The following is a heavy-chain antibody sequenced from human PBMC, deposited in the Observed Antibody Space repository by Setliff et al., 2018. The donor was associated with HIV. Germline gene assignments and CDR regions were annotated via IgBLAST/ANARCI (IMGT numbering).Heavy chain of an antibody. V-gene: IGHV4-4*08. CDR3: ARDNSYYYGSGSHYWYGMDV. Sequence: SETLSLTCTASGPSINIHYWSWIRQSPGKAFEWIGYIYSTGSTNYNPSLKSRVTMSIDTSKNQFSLQLSSVTAADTAVYYCARDNSYYYGSGSHYWYGMDVWSQGTTVTVSS. D-gene: IGHD3-10*01. J-gene: IGHJ6*01. CDR2: IYSTGST. CDR1: GPSINIHY.